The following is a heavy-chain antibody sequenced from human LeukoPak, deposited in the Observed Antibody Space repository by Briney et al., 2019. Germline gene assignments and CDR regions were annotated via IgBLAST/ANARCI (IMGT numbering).Heavy chain of an antibody. CDR2: ISAYNGNT. CDR1: GGTFSSYA. D-gene: IGHD6-13*01. V-gene: IGHV1-18*01. J-gene: IGHJ3*02. CDR3: ARDSPVRGIAAAGKVAFDI. Sequence: ASVKVSCKASGGTFSSYAISWVRQAPGQGLEWMGWISAYNGNTNYAQKLQGRVTMTTDTSTSTAYMELRSLRSDDTAVYYCARDSPVRGIAAAGKVAFDIWGQGTMVTVSS.